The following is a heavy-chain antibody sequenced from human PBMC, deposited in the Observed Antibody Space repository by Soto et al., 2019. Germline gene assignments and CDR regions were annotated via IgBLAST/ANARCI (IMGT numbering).Heavy chain of an antibody. Sequence: ASVKVSCKASGYTFTSYGISWVRQAPGQGLEWMGWISAYNGNTNYAQKLQGRVTMTTDTSTSTAYMELRSLRSDDTAVYYCARDGTQDYYDSSGYSDYWGQGXLVTVSS. CDR2: ISAYNGNT. V-gene: IGHV1-18*04. CDR1: GYTFTSYG. CDR3: ARDGTQDYYDSSGYSDY. J-gene: IGHJ4*02. D-gene: IGHD3-22*01.